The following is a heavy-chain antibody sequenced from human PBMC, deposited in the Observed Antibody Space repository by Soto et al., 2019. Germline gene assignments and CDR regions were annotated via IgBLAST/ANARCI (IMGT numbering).Heavy chain of an antibody. Sequence: EVQLLESGGGLVQPGGSLRLSCAASGFPFSTYAMNWVRQAPGKGLEWVSIISGSGDSTTYADSVKGRFTISRDNSKNTLYLQMDSLRAEDTAVYYCTNRGGSKVGYWGQGTPVTVSS. V-gene: IGHV3-23*01. CDR1: GFPFSTYA. CDR2: ISGSGDST. CDR3: TNRGGSKVGY. D-gene: IGHD1-26*01. J-gene: IGHJ4*02.